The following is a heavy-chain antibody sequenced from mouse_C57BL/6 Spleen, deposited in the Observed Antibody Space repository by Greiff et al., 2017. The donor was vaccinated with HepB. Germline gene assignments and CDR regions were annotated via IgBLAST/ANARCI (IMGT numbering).Heavy chain of an antibody. V-gene: IGHV1-50*01. Sequence: QVQLQQSGAELVKPGASVKLSCKASGYTFTSYWMQWVKQRPGQGLEWIGEIDPSDSYTNYNQKFKGKATLTVDTSSSTAYMQLSSLTSEDSAVYYCARRGIRGYFDYWGQGTTLTVSS. J-gene: IGHJ2*01. CDR1: GYTFTSYW. CDR3: ARRGIRGYFDY. CDR2: IDPSDSYT. D-gene: IGHD2-4*01.